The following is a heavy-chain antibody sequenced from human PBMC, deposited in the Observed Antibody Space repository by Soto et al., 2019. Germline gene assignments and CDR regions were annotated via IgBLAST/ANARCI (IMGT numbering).Heavy chain of an antibody. Sequence: QVQLQQWGAGLLKPSETLSLTCAAYGESLSTYFWSWIRQPPGKGLEWIGEVKYSGGRTIYNPSLKSRVTISRDASKDQFSLNLRSVTAADTAVYYCARGRHYTWSLGGQGTRVTVSS. V-gene: IGHV4-34*01. CDR1: GESLSTYF. J-gene: IGHJ1*01. CDR3: ARGRHYTWSL. D-gene: IGHD1-26*01. CDR2: VKYSGGRT.